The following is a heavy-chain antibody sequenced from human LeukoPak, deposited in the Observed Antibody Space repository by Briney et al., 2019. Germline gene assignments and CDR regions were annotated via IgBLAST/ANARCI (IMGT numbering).Heavy chain of an antibody. CDR3: ARDYEIQLWLRRGAFDI. V-gene: IGHV3-7*04. CDR2: IKQDGSEK. CDR1: GFTFSTYW. D-gene: IGHD5-18*01. J-gene: IGHJ3*02. Sequence: GGALRLSCAASGFTFSTYWMSWVRQAPGKGLEWVANIKQDGSEKYYVDSVKGRFTISRDKAKNSLYLQMNSLRAEETAVYCCARDYEIQLWLRRGAFDIWGQGTMVTVSS.